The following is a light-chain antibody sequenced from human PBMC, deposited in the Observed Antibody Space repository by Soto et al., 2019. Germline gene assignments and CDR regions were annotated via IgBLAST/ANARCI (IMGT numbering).Light chain of an antibody. CDR3: QQFYSSPPMYP. CDR1: LSVLDSSNNKNY. J-gene: IGKJ2*01. Sequence: DIVMTQSPDSLAVSLGERATINCKSSLSVLDSSNNKNYLTWYQQKPGQPPKLLIYWASTRESGVPDRFSGSGSGTDFTLTISSLQAEDVAVYYCQQFYSSPPMYPFGQGTKLEIK. CDR2: WAS. V-gene: IGKV4-1*01.